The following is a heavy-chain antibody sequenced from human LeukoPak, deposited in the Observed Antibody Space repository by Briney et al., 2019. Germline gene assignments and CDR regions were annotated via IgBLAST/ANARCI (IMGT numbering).Heavy chain of an antibody. D-gene: IGHD3-10*01. CDR2: IYYSGST. J-gene: IGHJ5*02. V-gene: IGHV4-39*01. CDR1: GGSFSSSSYY. CDR3: ARLRYGSGDP. Sequence: SETLSLTCTVSGGSFSSSSYYWGWIRQPPGKGLEWIGSIYYSGSTYYNPSLKSRVTISVDTSKNQFSLKLSSVTAADTAVYYCARLRYGSGDPWGQGTLVTVSS.